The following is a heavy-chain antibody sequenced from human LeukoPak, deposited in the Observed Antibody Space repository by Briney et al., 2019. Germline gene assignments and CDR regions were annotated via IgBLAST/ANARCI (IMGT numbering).Heavy chain of an antibody. CDR2: IYSGGST. D-gene: IGHD4-23*01. CDR1: GFTVSSNY. CDR3: ARALDGGPTS. V-gene: IGHV3-66*01. Sequence: PGGSLRLSCAASGFTVSSNYLSWVRQAPGKGLEWVSVIYSGGSTYYADSVKGRFTISRDNSKNTLYLQMNSLRAEDAAVYYCARALDGGPTSWGQGTLVTVSS. J-gene: IGHJ4*02.